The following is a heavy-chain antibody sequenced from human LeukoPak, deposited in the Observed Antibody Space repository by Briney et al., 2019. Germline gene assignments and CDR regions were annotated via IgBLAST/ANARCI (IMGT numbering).Heavy chain of an antibody. V-gene: IGHV1-2*02. CDR1: GYTFTGYY. CDR3: AREAVGGVYYGSGSYFARWFDP. D-gene: IGHD3-10*01. J-gene: IGHJ5*02. CDR2: INPNSGGT. Sequence: GASVKVSCKASGYTFTGYYMHWVRQAPGQGLEWMGWINPNSGGTNYAQKFQGRVTMTRDTSISTAYMELSRLGSDDTAVYYWAREAVGGVYYGSGSYFARWFDPWGQGTLVTVSS.